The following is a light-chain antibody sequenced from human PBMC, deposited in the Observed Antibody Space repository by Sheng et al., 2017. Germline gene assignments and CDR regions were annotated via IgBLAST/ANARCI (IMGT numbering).Light chain of an antibody. V-gene: IGLV3-1*01. Sequence: SYDLTQSPSVSVSPGQTASITCSGDRLGDKYACWYQQKPGQSPVLVIFQDTRRPSGIPERFSGSNSGNTATLTISGTQAMDEADYYCQAWDRDSSSLGFGGGTKLTVL. CDR1: RLGDKY. CDR3: QAWDRDSSSLG. CDR2: QDT. J-gene: IGLJ2*01.